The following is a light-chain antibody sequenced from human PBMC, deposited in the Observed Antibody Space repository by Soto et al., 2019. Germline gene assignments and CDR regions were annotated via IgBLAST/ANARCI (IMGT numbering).Light chain of an antibody. CDR1: QSISSW. CDR3: QQYNSYCT. Sequence: DIQMTQSPSTLSASVGDRVTITCQASQSISSWLAWYQQKPGKAPKLLMYDASSLESGVPSRFSGSGSGTEFTFTISSLQPDDAATYYCQQYNSYCTFGQGTRVEIK. J-gene: IGKJ1*01. V-gene: IGKV1-5*01. CDR2: DAS.